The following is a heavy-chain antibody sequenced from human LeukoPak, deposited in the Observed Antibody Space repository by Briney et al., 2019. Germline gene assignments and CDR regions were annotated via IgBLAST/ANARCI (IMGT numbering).Heavy chain of an antibody. J-gene: IGHJ5*02. CDR3: ARGIRHYYDSSGNSRFDP. Sequence: SETLSFTGAGYGGSFSGYYWSWNRQPPGTELEWIGEINHSGSTNYNPSLKSRVTISVDTSKNQFSLKLSSVTAADTAVYYCARGIRHYYDSSGNSRFDPWGQGTLVTVSS. V-gene: IGHV4-34*01. CDR1: GGSFSGYY. CDR2: INHSGST. D-gene: IGHD3-22*01.